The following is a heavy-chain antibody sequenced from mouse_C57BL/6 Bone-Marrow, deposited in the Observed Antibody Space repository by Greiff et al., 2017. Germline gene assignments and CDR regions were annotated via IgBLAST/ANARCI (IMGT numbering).Heavy chain of an antibody. Sequence: VQLQQPGAELVKPGASVKLSCKASGYTFTSYWMHWVKQRPGQGLEWIGMIHPNSGSTNYNEKFKSKATLTVDKSSSTAYMQLSSLTSEDSAVYYCARGDGYYDYFDYWGQGTTLTASS. D-gene: IGHD2-3*01. V-gene: IGHV1-64*01. J-gene: IGHJ2*01. CDR3: ARGDGYYDYFDY. CDR1: GYTFTSYW. CDR2: IHPNSGST.